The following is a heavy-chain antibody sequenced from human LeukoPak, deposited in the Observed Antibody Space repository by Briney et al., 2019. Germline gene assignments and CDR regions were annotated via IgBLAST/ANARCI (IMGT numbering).Heavy chain of an antibody. CDR2: IYTGGST. J-gene: IGHJ4*02. V-gene: IGHV3-66*01. D-gene: IGHD2-2*01. CDR1: GFTVSSNY. Sequence: GGSLRLSCAASGFTVSSNYMSWVRQAPGKGLEWVSAIYTGGSTYYAGSVKGRFTISRDNSKNTLYLQMNSLRAEDTAVYYCANHLACGSTSCPSFDYWGQGTLVTVSS. CDR3: ANHLACGSTSCPSFDY.